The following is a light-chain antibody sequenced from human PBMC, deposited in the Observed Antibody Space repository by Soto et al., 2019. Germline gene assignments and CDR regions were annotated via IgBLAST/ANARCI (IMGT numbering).Light chain of an antibody. CDR1: NIGTKN. CDR2: DDN. J-gene: IGLJ3*02. V-gene: IGLV3-21*02. CDR3: AAWDDGLFWV. Sequence: SYELTQPPSVSAAPGQTARITCGGDNIGTKNVHWYQQKPGQAPVLVVFDDNDRASGIPDRFSGSKSGTSASLAISGLRSEDEADYYCAAWDDGLFWVFGGGTKLTVL.